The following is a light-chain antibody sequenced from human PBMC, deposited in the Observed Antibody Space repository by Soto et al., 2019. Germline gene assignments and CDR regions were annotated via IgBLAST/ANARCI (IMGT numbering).Light chain of an antibody. Sequence: IVFTQGPPTLTVSPGERATLSCRASQSVGSLLAWYQQKPGQAPRLLIYRASSRATGISGSFSGSGSGTEFTLTISSLQSEDFAVYYCQQYNNWPPWTFGQGTKVDIK. J-gene: IGKJ1*01. CDR2: RAS. CDR3: QQYNNWPPWT. V-gene: IGKV3-15*01. CDR1: QSVGSL.